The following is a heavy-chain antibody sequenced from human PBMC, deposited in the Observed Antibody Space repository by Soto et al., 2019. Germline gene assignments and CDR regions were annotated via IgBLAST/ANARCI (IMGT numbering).Heavy chain of an antibody. V-gene: IGHV4-59*08. CDR1: GGSIINYY. Sequence: QVQLQQSGPGLVKPSETLSLTCTVSGGSIINYYCSWFRQSPGRGLEWIGSINHDGYSAYNLSLKRRITMSADTSKTQFSLMLDSVTATDTAVYYCARQGYVPQLGLVDAWGQGTTVIVSS. CDR3: ARQGYVPQLGLVDA. J-gene: IGHJ6*02. D-gene: IGHD1-1*01. CDR2: INHDGYS.